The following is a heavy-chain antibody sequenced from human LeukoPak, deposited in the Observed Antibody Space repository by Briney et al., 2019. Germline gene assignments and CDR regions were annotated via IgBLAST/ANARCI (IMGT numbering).Heavy chain of an antibody. J-gene: IGHJ3*02. V-gene: IGHV3-48*04. Sequence: GGSLRLSCAASGFTFSSYSMNWVRQAPGKGLEWVSYISSSSSTIYYADSVKGRFTISRDNAKNSLYLQMNSLRAEDTAVYYCAKRGCGGDCKNAFDIWGQGTMVTVSS. CDR3: AKRGCGGDCKNAFDI. CDR1: GFTFSSYS. D-gene: IGHD2-21*02. CDR2: ISSSSSTI.